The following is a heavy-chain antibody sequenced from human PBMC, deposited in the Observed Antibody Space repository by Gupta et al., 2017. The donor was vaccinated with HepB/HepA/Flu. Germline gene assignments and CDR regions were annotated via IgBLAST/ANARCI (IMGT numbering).Heavy chain of an antibody. V-gene: IGHV4-39*01. J-gene: IGHJ4*02. D-gene: IGHD2-21*02. CDR3: ARHKGGVTRGADY. Sequence: QLQLQESGPGLVKPSETLSLTCTVSGVSISSTSYYWGWIRQPPGKGLGWIGSISYSGNTYYNSSLKSRVTISVDTSKNQFSLRLTSVTAADTAVYYCARHKGGVTRGADYRGQGTLVTVSS. CDR2: ISYSGNT. CDR1: GVSISSTSYY.